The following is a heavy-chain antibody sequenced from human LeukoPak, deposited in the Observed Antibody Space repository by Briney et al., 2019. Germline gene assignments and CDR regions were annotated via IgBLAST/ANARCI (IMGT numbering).Heavy chain of an antibody. V-gene: IGHV4-59*01. D-gene: IGHD6-13*01. CDR3: ARDTGSSWYPEYFHH. CDR2: ISYSGST. Sequence: PSETLSLTCTVSGDSINAYYWSWIRQSPGKGLECIGYISYSGSTKYSPSLRSRVTISIDTSKNQFSLKVTSVTAADTAVYYCARDTGSSWYPEYFHHWGQGTLVTVSS. J-gene: IGHJ1*01. CDR1: GDSINAYY.